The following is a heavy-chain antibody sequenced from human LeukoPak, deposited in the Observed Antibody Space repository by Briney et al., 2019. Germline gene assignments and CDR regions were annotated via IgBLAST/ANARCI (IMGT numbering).Heavy chain of an antibody. D-gene: IGHD6-13*01. CDR1: GGSISSYY. CDR2: IYYSGST. V-gene: IGHV4-59*12. J-gene: IGHJ6*03. CDR3: ARYSSSWYTPGGDYYYMDV. Sequence: PSETLSLTCTVSGGSISSYYWSWIRQPPGRGLEWIGYIYYSGSTNYNPSLKSRVTISVDTSKNQFSLKLGSVTAADTAVYYCARYSSSWYTPGGDYYYMDVWGKGTTVTISS.